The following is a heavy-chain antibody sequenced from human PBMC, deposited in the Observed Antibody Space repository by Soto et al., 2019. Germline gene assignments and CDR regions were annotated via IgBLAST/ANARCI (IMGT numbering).Heavy chain of an antibody. CDR3: ATGIAAITMVRGVITYWFDP. Sequence: SDTLSLTVTLSGRSISRGGYYWSWILQHPGKGLDWIGYIYYSGSTYYTQSLKSRVTISVDTYKNPFSLQLSSVTAAATAVYSCATGIAAITMVRGVITYWFDPWGPGTLVTVS. D-gene: IGHD3-10*01. CDR2: IYYSGST. V-gene: IGHV4-31*03. CDR1: GRSISRGGYY. J-gene: IGHJ5*02.